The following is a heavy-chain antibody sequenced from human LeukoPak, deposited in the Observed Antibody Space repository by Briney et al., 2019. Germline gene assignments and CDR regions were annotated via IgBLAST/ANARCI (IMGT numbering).Heavy chain of an antibody. D-gene: IGHD4-11*01. CDR3: ARRVYSNYRYFDL. V-gene: IGHV5-51*01. Sequence: GESLKISCKGSGYSFTNYWIGWVRQMPGKGLEWMGIIYPGDSDARCGPSFQGQVTISADKSISTAYLQWSSLKASDTAIYYCARRVYSNYRYFDLWGRGTLVTVSS. CDR1: GYSFTNYW. J-gene: IGHJ2*01. CDR2: IYPGDSDA.